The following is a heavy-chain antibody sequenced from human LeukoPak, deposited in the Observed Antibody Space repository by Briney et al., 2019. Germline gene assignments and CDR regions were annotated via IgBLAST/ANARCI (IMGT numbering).Heavy chain of an antibody. D-gene: IGHD6-6*01. CDR1: GFTFSSYG. CDR2: IWYDGSNK. J-gene: IGHJ4*02. V-gene: IGHV3-33*01. Sequence: GGSLRLSCAASGFTFSSYGMHWVRQAPGKGLEWVAVIWYDGSNKYYAGSVKGRFTISRDNSKNTLYLQMNSLRAEDTAVYYCARDLYSSSYYFDYWGQGTLVTVSS. CDR3: ARDLYSSSYYFDY.